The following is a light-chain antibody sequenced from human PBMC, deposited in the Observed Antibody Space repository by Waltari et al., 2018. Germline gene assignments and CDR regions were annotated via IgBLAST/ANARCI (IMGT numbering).Light chain of an antibody. CDR2: GAF. CDR3: QQYNNWSPYT. V-gene: IGKV3-15*01. Sequence: EIVMTQSPATLSVSPGERATLSCRASQTVNNNLAWYQQKPGQAPRLLIYGAFTRATRVPGRFSGSGSGTEFTLTISSLQSEDFAVYYCQQYNNWSPYTFGQGTKLEIK. J-gene: IGKJ2*01. CDR1: QTVNNN.